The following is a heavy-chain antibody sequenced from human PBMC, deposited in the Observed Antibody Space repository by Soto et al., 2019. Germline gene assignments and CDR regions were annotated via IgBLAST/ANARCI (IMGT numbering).Heavy chain of an antibody. Sequence: QVQLVQSGTEVKKPGSSVKVSCKASGGTFRNYPINWVRQAPGQGLEWMGSICPLTDIPDYAQNFQARLTINADKSTSTAYMELSSLTSDDTAMYFCARGPLVVLNYFESWGQGTLVTVSS. CDR3: ARGPLVVLNYFES. V-gene: IGHV1-69*02. J-gene: IGHJ4*02. CDR1: GGTFRNYP. CDR2: ICPLTDIP.